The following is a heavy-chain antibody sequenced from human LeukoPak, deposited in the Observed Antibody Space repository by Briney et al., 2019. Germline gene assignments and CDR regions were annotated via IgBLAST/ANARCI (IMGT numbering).Heavy chain of an antibody. CDR3: ARQTFITGIDY. V-gene: IGHV4-39*01. Sequence: SETLSLTCTVSGGSISSSSYYWGWIRQPPGKGLEWIGSIYYSGSTYYNPSLKSQVTISVDTSKNQFSLKLSSVTAADTAVYYCARQTFITGIDYWGQGTLVTVSS. D-gene: IGHD3-22*01. CDR1: GGSISSSSYY. J-gene: IGHJ4*02. CDR2: IYYSGST.